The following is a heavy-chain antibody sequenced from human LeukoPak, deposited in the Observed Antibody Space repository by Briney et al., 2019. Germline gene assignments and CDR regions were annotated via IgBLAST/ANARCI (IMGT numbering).Heavy chain of an antibody. D-gene: IGHD4-23*01. Sequence: ASVKVSCKAFGYTFTNNWMHWVRQAPGQGPEWMGLISPTGGSTAYAQKFQGRVTLTRDMSTSTDYLELSSLRSEDTAVYYCARDRPLTATVGYFDYWGQGTLVTVSS. V-gene: IGHV1-46*01. CDR2: ISPTGGST. CDR3: ARDRPLTATVGYFDY. J-gene: IGHJ4*02. CDR1: GYTFTNNW.